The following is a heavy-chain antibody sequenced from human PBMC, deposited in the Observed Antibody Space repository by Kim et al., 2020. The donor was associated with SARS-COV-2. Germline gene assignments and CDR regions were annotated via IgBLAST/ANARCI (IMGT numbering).Heavy chain of an antibody. V-gene: IGHV3-23*01. J-gene: IGHJ4*02. D-gene: IGHD3-10*01. CDR3: ASITMVRGVLDY. CDR2: ISGSGGST. CDR1: GFTFSSYA. Sequence: GGSLRLSCAASGFTFSSYAMSWVRQAPGKGLEWVSAISGSGGSTYYADSVKGRFTISRDNSKNTLYLQMNSLRAEDTAVYYCASITMVRGVLDYWGQGTLVTVSS.